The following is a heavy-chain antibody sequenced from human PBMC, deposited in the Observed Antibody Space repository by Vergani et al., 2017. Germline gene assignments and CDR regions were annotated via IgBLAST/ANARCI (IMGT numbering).Heavy chain of an antibody. D-gene: IGHD3-9*01. V-gene: IGHV4-59*01. J-gene: IGHJ6*02. CDR3: ARVMYRDEASTGYRLEGMDI. CDR1: GGSISSYY. CDR2: IYYSGST. Sequence: QVRLQESGPGLVKPSETLSLTCTVSGGSISSYYWSWIRQPPGKGLEWIGYIYYSGSTNYNPSLKSRVTISVDTSKNQFSLKLSSVTAADTAVYYCARVMYRDEASTGYRLEGMDIWGQGTTVTISS.